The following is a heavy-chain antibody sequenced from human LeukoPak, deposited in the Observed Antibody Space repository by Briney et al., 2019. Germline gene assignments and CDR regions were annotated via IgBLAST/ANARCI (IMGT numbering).Heavy chain of an antibody. CDR2: IYYSGST. CDR1: GGSISSYY. Sequence: PSETLSLTCTVSGGSISSYYWHWIRQPPGKGLEWIGYIYYSGSTDYNPSLKSRVTISVDTSKNQFSLYLSSVTAADMAHYYCARSSYYYDSFDSWGQGTLVTVSS. V-gene: IGHV4-59*08. D-gene: IGHD3-22*01. CDR3: ARSSYYYDSFDS. J-gene: IGHJ4*02.